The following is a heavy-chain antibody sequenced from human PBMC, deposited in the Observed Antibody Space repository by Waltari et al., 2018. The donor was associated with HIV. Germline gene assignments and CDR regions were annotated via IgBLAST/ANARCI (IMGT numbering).Heavy chain of an antibody. CDR2: ISWNRGSI. D-gene: IGHD6-19*01. J-gene: IGHJ4*02. CDR1: GFTFDDYA. V-gene: IGHV3-9*01. Sequence: EVQLVESGGGLVQPGRSLRLSCAASGFTFDDYAMHWVRQAPGKCLEWVSGISWNRGSIGYADSVKGRFTISRDNAKNSLYLQMNSLRAEDTALYYCAKDLAPYGSHGWSLDYWGQGTLVTVSS. CDR3: AKDLAPYGSHGWSLDY.